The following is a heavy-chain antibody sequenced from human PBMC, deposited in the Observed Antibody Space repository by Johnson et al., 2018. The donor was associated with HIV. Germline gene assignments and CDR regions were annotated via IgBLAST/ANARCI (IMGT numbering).Heavy chain of an antibody. V-gene: IGHV3-66*01. Sequence: VQLVESGGGVVQPGRSLRLSCAASGFTVSSNYMSWVRQAPGKGLEWVSVIYSGGSTYYADSVKGRFTISRDNSKNTLYLQMNSLRAEDTAVYYCARVPLDDWHSDAFDIWGQGTMVTVSS. CDR3: ARVPLDDWHSDAFDI. D-gene: IGHD1-1*01. J-gene: IGHJ3*02. CDR2: IYSGGST. CDR1: GFTVSSNY.